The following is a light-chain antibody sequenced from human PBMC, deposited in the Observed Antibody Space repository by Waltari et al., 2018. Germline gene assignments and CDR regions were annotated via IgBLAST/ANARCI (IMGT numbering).Light chain of an antibody. CDR3: MQALQTPYT. CDR2: LGS. V-gene: IGKV2-28*01. CDR1: QSLLNITGYNH. Sequence: IVMPQSPPLFPSTRGKAATTSCTSRQSLLNITGYNHLDWYLQKPGQSPHLLIYLGSNRASGVPDRFNGSGSGTDFTLKISRVEAEDVGVYYCMQALQTPYTFGQGTKLEIK. J-gene: IGKJ2*01.